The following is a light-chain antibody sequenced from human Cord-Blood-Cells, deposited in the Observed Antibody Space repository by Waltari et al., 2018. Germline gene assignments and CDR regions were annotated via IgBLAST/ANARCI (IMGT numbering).Light chain of an antibody. J-gene: IGLJ3*02. V-gene: IGLV3-21*04. CDR1: NTATKS. CDR2: YDS. CDR3: QVWDSSSDHWV. Sequence: SYVLTQPPSVSLAPAKTARLTCAANNTATKSAHCYQQKPGQAPVLVIYYDSDRPSGIPERFSGSNSGNTATLTISRVEAGDEADYYCQVWDSSSDHWVFGGGTKLTVL.